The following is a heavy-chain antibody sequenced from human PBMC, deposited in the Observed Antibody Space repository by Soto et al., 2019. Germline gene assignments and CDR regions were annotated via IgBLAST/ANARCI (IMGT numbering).Heavy chain of an antibody. J-gene: IGHJ6*02. CDR1: GYTFTSYY. V-gene: IGHV1-46*03. CDR2: INPSGGST. Sequence: ASVKVSCKASGYTFTSYYMHWVRQAPGQGLEWMGIINPSGGSTSYAQKFQGRVTMTRDTSTSTVYMELSNLRSEDTAVYYCARGDILTGFPYYYGMDVWGQGTTVTVSS. CDR3: ARGDILTGFPYYYGMDV. D-gene: IGHD3-9*01.